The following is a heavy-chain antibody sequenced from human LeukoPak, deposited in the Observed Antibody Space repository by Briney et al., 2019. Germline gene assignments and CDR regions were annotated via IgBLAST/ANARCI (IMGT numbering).Heavy chain of an antibody. CDR1: GGPISSYY. CDR3: ARAKYDFWSGYYSSYYYGMDV. J-gene: IGHJ6*02. CDR2: IYYSGST. V-gene: IGHV4-59*01. D-gene: IGHD3-3*01. Sequence: PSETLSLTCTVSGGPISSYYWSWIRQPPGKGLEWIGYIYYSGSTNYNPSLKSRVTISVDTSKNQFSLKLSSVTAADTAVYYCARAKYDFWSGYYSSYYYGMDVWGQGTTVTVSS.